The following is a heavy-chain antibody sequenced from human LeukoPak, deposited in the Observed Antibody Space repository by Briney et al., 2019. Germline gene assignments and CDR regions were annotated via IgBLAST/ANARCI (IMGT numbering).Heavy chain of an antibody. Sequence: PSGTLSLTCAVSGGSISSSNWWSWVRQPPGKGLEWIGEIYHSGSTNYNPSLKSRVTMSVDTSKNQFSLQLSSVTAADTAVYYCATAPNTFYFDYWGQGTPVTVSS. J-gene: IGHJ4*02. CDR3: ATAPNTFYFDY. CDR1: GGSISSSNW. CDR2: IYHSGST. D-gene: IGHD1/OR15-1a*01. V-gene: IGHV4-4*02.